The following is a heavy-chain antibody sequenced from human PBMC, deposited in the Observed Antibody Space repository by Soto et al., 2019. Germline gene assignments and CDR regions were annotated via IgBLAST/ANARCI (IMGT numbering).Heavy chain of an antibody. Sequence: VASVKVSCKASGYTFTSYYMHWVRQAPGQGLEWMGIINPSGGSTSYAQKFQGRVTMTRDTSTSTVYMELSSLRSEDTAVYYCARDSEYSGSYFYSRHSRNWFDPWGQGTLVTVSS. V-gene: IGHV1-46*01. D-gene: IGHD1-26*01. CDR3: ARDSEYSGSYFYSRHSRNWFDP. J-gene: IGHJ5*02. CDR1: GYTFTSYY. CDR2: INPSGGST.